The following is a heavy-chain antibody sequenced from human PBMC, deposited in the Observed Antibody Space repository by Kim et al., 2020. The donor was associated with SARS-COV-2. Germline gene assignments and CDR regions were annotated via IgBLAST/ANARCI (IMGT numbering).Heavy chain of an antibody. Sequence: GGSLRLSCAASGFTFSSYAMSWVRQAPGKGLEWVSAISGSGGSTYYADSVKGRFTISRDNSKNTLYLQMNSLRAEDTAVYYCAKDQTRYSSSWYVRWGQGTLVTVSS. D-gene: IGHD6-13*01. CDR1: GFTFSSYA. CDR3: AKDQTRYSSSWYVR. CDR2: ISGSGGST. V-gene: IGHV3-23*01. J-gene: IGHJ5*02.